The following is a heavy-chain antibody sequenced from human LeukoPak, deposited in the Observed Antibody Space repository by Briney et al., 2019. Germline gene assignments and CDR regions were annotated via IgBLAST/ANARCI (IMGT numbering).Heavy chain of an antibody. V-gene: IGHV5-51*01. CDR3: ARKGLNSRRLFFFDY. J-gene: IGHJ4*02. Sequence: GESLKISCKGSEYSFTSYWIGWVRQMPGKGLEWMGIIWPGDSETRYSPSFQGQVTISADKSISTAYLQWSSLKASDTALYYGARKGLNSRRLFFFDYWGQGSLVTVSS. CDR2: IWPGDSET. D-gene: IGHD3/OR15-3a*01. CDR1: EYSFTSYW.